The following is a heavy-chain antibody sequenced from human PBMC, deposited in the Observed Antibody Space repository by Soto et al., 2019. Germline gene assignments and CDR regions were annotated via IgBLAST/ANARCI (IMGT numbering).Heavy chain of an antibody. CDR3: ARDMGDSSGYYYVDAFDI. D-gene: IGHD3-22*01. CDR1: GGSISSYY. CDR2: IYYSGST. V-gene: IGHV4-59*01. Sequence: LSLTCTVSGGSISSYYWSWIRQPPGKGLEWIGYIYYSGSTNYNPSLKSRVTISVDTSKNQFSLKLSSMTAADTAVYYCARDMGDSSGYYYVDAFDIWGQGTMVTVSS. J-gene: IGHJ3*02.